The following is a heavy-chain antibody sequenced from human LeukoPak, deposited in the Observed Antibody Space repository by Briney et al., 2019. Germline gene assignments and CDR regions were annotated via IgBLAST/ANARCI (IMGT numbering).Heavy chain of an antibody. Sequence: ASVKVSCKASGYTFTSYYMHWVRQAPGQGLEWMGIINPSGGSTSYAQKFQGRVTMTRDTSTSTVYMELSSLRSEDTAVYYCASTPDYYDSSGYYFRLDYWGQGTLVTVSS. V-gene: IGHV1-46*01. D-gene: IGHD3-22*01. CDR3: ASTPDYYDSSGYYFRLDY. CDR2: INPSGGST. J-gene: IGHJ4*02. CDR1: GYTFTSYY.